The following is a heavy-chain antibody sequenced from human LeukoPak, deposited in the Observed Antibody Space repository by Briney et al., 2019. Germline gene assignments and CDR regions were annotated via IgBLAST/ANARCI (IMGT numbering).Heavy chain of an antibody. D-gene: IGHD6-13*01. CDR2: ISGSGGST. V-gene: IGHV3-23*01. J-gene: IGHJ4*02. Sequence: GGSLRLSCAASEFTFSSYSMSWVRQAPGKGLEWVSAISGSGGSTYYADSVKGRFTISRDNSKNTLYLQMNSLRAEDTAVYYCAKDPGYSSSWYYFDYWGQGTLVTVSS. CDR1: EFTFSSYS. CDR3: AKDPGYSSSWYYFDY.